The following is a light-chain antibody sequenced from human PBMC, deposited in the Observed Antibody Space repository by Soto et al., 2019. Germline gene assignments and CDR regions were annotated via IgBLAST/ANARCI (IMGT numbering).Light chain of an antibody. CDR3: AAWDGSLRARV. Sequence: ALAQPPSASGTPGQRVTISCSGSNSNIGRNDVTWYQQVPGTAPQCLIYSNDQRPSGVPDRISGSRSGTSASLAISGLQSVDEAECYCAAWDGSLRARVFGGGTKVTVL. V-gene: IGLV1-44*01. CDR1: NSNIGRND. J-gene: IGLJ2*01. CDR2: SND.